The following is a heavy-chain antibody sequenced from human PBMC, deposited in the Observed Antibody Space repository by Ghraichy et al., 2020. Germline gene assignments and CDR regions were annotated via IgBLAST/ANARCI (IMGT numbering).Heavy chain of an antibody. CDR3: ARDFARGGDAFWSGLYYFDY. CDR2: ISAYNGNT. D-gene: IGHD3-3*01. V-gene: IGHV1-18*01. CDR1: GYTFTSSG. J-gene: IGHJ4*02. Sequence: ASVKVSCKASGYTFTSSGISWVRQAPGQGLEWMGWISAYNGNTNYAQKLQGRVTMTTDTSTSTAYMELRSLRSDDTAVYYCARDFARGGDAFWSGLYYFDYWGQGTLVTVSS.